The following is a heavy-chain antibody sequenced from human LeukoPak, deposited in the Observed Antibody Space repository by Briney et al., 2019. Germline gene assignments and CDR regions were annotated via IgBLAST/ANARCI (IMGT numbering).Heavy chain of an antibody. V-gene: IGHV3-21*01. D-gene: IGHD4-17*01. CDR3: ARDGDYEDAFDI. Sequence: GGSLRLSCAASGFTFSSYSMNWVRQAPGKGLEWVSSISSSSSYIYYADSVKGRFTISRDNAKNSLYLQMNSLRAEDTAAYYCARDGDYEDAFDIWGQGTMVTVSS. CDR1: GFTFSSYS. J-gene: IGHJ3*02. CDR2: ISSSSSYI.